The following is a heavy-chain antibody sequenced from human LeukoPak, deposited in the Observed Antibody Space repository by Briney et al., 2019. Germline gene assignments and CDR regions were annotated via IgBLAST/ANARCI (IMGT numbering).Heavy chain of an antibody. Sequence: GGSLRLSCAASGFTFSSYSMNWVRQAPGKGLEWVSSITSSSSYIYYADSVKGRFTISRDNAKNSLYLQMDSLRAEDTAEYYCARDPYSGNYGAYYYYYMDVWGKGTTVTVSS. D-gene: IGHD1-26*01. V-gene: IGHV3-21*06. CDR3: ARDPYSGNYGAYYYYYMDV. J-gene: IGHJ6*03. CDR2: ITSSSSYI. CDR1: GFTFSSYS.